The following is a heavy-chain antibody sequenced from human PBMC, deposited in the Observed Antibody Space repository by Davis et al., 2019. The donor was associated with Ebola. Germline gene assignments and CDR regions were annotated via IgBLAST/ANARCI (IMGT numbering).Heavy chain of an antibody. CDR1: GGSTSDAIYY. CDR2: IYNSVST. D-gene: IGHD1-26*01. J-gene: IGHJ3*02. CDR3: ARNSSRVGDREKKHVFDI. Sequence: LSCSVSGGSTSDAIYYWAWIRQPPGKGLEWIGSIYNSVSTYYNPSLRSRLTISIDTSKNQFSLNLGSVTAADTAVYYCARNSSRVGDREKKHVFDIWGQGTMVIVSS. V-gene: IGHV4-39*01.